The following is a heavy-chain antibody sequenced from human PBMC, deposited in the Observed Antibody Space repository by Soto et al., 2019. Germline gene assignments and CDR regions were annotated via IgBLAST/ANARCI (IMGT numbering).Heavy chain of an antibody. V-gene: IGHV3-49*04. Sequence: GGSLTLSFAASAGNVSSNYMSWVRQAPGKGLEWVGFITSKPYGGTTHYAATVKGRFTISRDDSKSIAYLQMNSLKTEYTAVYYCAKDIEPPGLFFDYWGQGTLVTVSS. D-gene: IGHD6-13*01. CDR3: AKDIEPPGLFFDY. CDR2: ITSKPYGGTT. J-gene: IGHJ4*01. CDR1: AGNVSSNY.